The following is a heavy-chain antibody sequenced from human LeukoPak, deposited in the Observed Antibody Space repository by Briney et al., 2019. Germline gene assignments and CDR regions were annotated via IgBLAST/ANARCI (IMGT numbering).Heavy chain of an antibody. CDR2: ISSTSTYI. J-gene: IGHJ4*02. Sequence: AGGSLRLSCVASGFTFSSYRMNWVRQAPGKGLEWVSSISSTSTYIYYADSLKGRFTISRDNAKISLFLQMNSLGAEDTAVYYCARDRGGTSFVDYWGQGTLVTVSS. CDR1: GFTFSSYR. V-gene: IGHV3-21*01. D-gene: IGHD1-1*01. CDR3: ARDRGGTSFVDY.